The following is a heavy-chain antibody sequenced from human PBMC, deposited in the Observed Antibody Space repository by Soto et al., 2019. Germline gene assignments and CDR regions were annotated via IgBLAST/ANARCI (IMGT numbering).Heavy chain of an antibody. CDR3: AKSKRSSEPYYYYYYGMDV. J-gene: IGHJ6*02. Sequence: PGGSLRLSCAASGFTFSSYGMHWVRQAPGKGLEWVAVISYDGSNKYYADSVKGRFTISRDNSKNTLYLQMNSLRAEDTAVYYCAKSKRSSEPYYYYYYGMDVWGQGTTVTVSS. D-gene: IGHD1-26*01. CDR1: GFTFSSYG. V-gene: IGHV3-30*18. CDR2: ISYDGSNK.